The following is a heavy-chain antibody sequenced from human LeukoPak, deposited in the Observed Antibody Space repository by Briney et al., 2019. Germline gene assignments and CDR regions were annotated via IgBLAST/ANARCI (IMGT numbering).Heavy chain of an antibody. V-gene: IGHV3-21*04. CDR3: ARDLYYYGSGSSLGY. CDR2: ISSSSSYI. Sequence: GGSLRLSCAASGFTFSIFSMNWVRQAPGKGLEWVSSISSSSSYIYYADSVKGRFTISRDNAKNSLYLQMNSLRAEDTAVYYCARDLYYYGSGSSLGYWGQGTLVTVSS. CDR1: GFTFSIFS. J-gene: IGHJ4*02. D-gene: IGHD3-10*01.